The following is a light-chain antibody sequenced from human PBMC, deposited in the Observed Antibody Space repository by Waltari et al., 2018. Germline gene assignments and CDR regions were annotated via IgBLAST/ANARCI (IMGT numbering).Light chain of an antibody. CDR3: QQAYTFPYT. CDR2: RAS. CDR1: QGIGSN. V-gene: IGKV1-39*01. Sequence: DIQMTQSPSSLSASVGDTVTITCQASQGIGSNVNWYQQKSGKAPQLLIYRASSFQSGISSKFRGSGSGTDFTLIISSLKPEDFATYYCQQAYTFPYTFGQGTKVEMK. J-gene: IGKJ2*01.